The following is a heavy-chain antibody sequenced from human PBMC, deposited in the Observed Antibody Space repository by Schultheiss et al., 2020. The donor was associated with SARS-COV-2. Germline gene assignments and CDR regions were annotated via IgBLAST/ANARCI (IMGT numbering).Heavy chain of an antibody. V-gene: IGHV4-39*01. J-gene: IGHJ5*02. D-gene: IGHD3-3*01. CDR1: GGSISSYY. CDR2: IYYSGST. CDR3: ARLTADDFWDP. Sequence: SETLSLTCTVSGGSISSYYWGWIRQPPGKGLEWIGSIYYSGSTYYNPSLKSRVTISVDTSKNQFSLKLSSVTAADTAVYYCARLTADDFWDPWGQGTLVTVSS.